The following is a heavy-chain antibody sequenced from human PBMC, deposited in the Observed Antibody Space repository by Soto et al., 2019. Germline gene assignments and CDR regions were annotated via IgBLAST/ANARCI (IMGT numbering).Heavy chain of an antibody. J-gene: IGHJ4*02. CDR2: ISYRVNT. V-gene: IGHV4-59*01. Sequence: PSETLSLTCTVSGGSISNFYWSWVRQPPGKGLEWIGYISYRVNTNYNPSLKSRVPISVDTSKNQLSLNLTSVTAADTAVYYCARAPMVLSRSYFDSWGQGTPVTVSS. D-gene: IGHD2-8*01. CDR3: ARAPMVLSRSYFDS. CDR1: GGSISNFY.